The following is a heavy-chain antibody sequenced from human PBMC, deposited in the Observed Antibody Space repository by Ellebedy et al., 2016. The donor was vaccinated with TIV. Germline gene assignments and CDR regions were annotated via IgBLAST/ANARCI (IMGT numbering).Heavy chain of an antibody. Sequence: GGSLRLSCAASGFSFGSYWMLWVRQPPGKGLEWVSRIKPDGSDITYADSVRGRFTISRDNAKNTLYLQMDSLRVEDTAVYYCARDPGIAVAGTVPPNIGFDLWGQGTLLTVSS. V-gene: IGHV3-74*03. CDR3: ARDPGIAVAGTVPPNIGFDL. J-gene: IGHJ4*02. CDR1: GFSFGSYW. D-gene: IGHD6-19*01. CDR2: IKPDGSDI.